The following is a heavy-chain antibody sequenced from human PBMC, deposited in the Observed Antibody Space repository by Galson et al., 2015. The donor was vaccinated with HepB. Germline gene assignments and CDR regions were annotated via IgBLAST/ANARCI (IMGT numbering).Heavy chain of an antibody. Sequence: SLRLSCAASGFTLSSYAMHWVRQAPGKGLEWVAVISYDGSNKYYADSVKGRFTISRDNSKNTLYLQMNSLRAEDTAVYYCARGDDYVWGSFAGFDYWGQGTLVTVSS. V-gene: IGHV3-30-3*01. D-gene: IGHD3-16*01. CDR2: ISYDGSNK. J-gene: IGHJ4*02. CDR3: ARGDDYVWGSFAGFDY. CDR1: GFTLSSYA.